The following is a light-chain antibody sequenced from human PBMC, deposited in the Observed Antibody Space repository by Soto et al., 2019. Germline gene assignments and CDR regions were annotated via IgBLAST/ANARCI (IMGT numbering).Light chain of an antibody. J-gene: IGKJ1*01. CDR1: QSVSSSY. V-gene: IGKV3-20*01. CDR3: QQYGSSPPT. CDR2: GAS. Sequence: EIVLTQSPGTLSLSPGERATLSCRASQSVSSSYLAWYQQKPGQAPRLLIYGASSRATGIPDMFSGSGSGTDFTLTISRLEPEDFAVYYCQQYGSSPPTLGQGTKVDIK.